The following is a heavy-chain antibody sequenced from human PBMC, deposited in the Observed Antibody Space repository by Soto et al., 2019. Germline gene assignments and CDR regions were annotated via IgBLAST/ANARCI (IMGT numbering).Heavy chain of an antibody. D-gene: IGHD3-10*01. CDR3: ARLVYDTRLNYMYFDF. CDR2: IFHDGTA. J-gene: IGHJ4*02. CDR1: GVSLISGNW. Sequence: SETLSLTCAVSGVSLISGNWWTWVRQSPQRGLEYIGEIFHDGTANYYPSFERRVAMSVDTSRNQFSLKLTSVTAADTAVYFCARLVYDTRLNYMYFDFWGPGTLVTVS. V-gene: IGHV4-4*02.